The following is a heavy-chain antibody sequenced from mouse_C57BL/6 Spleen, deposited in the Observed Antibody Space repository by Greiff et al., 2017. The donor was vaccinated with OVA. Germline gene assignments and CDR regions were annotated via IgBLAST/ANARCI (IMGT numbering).Heavy chain of an antibody. CDR2: ISDGGSYT. Sequence: EVKLVESGGGLVKPGGSLKRAVAASGFTFSSYAMSWVRQTPEKRLEWVATISDGGSYTYYPDNVKGRFTISRDNAKNNRYLQMSHLKSEDTAMYYCARDGTTVFDYWGQGTTLTVSS. D-gene: IGHD1-1*01. J-gene: IGHJ2*01. CDR1: GFTFSSYA. V-gene: IGHV5-4*01. CDR3: ARDGTTVFDY.